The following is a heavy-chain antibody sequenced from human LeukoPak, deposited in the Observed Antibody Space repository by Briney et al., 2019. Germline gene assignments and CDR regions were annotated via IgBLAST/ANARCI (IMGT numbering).Heavy chain of an antibody. Sequence: ASVKVSCKTSGYTFTTYGISWVRQAPGQGLEWMTWNSTYNDNTNYAQKFQGRVTMTTDTSTSTAYMELRSLRSDDTAIYYCVRDGRTAAAGSKGYFDYWGQGTLVTVSS. D-gene: IGHD6-13*01. V-gene: IGHV1-18*01. J-gene: IGHJ4*02. CDR3: VRDGRTAAAGSKGYFDY. CDR2: NSTYNDNT. CDR1: GYTFTTYG.